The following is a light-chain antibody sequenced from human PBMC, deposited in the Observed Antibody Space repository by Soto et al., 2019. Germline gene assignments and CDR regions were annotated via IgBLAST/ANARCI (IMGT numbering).Light chain of an antibody. CDR3: QQYYQWPSYT. V-gene: IGKV3-15*01. Sequence: EIVMTQSPLTLSASPGERAIFSCRASQSVGSNITWYQQKPGQSPRLLVYDASTRATAIPARFSGSGAWTEFTLTINTLQPEDFAVYYCQQYYQWPSYTFGQGTK. CDR1: QSVGSN. CDR2: DAS. J-gene: IGKJ2*01.